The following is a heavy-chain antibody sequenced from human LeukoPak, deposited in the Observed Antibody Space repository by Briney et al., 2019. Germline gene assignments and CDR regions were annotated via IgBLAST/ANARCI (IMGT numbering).Heavy chain of an antibody. Sequence: GGFLRLSCAASGFTFINYNMNWVRQAPGKGLEWVSYISGSSRAIQYADSVKGRFTISRDNAKNSLFLQMNSLRAEDTAVYYCARDRGYYFEYWGQGTLVTVSS. CDR2: ISGSSRAI. J-gene: IGHJ4*02. CDR3: ARDRGYYFEY. CDR1: GFTFINYN. D-gene: IGHD5-12*01. V-gene: IGHV3-48*01.